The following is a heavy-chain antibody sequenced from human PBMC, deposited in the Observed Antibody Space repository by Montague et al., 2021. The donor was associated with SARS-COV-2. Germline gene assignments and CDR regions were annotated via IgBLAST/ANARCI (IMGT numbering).Heavy chain of an antibody. J-gene: IGHJ4*01. CDR2: IYWDDGK. CDR1: GFSLSTSGVG. V-gene: IGHV2-5*02. D-gene: IGHD2-2*01. CDR3: ACWVCSSTSCRYDY. Sequence: PALVKPTQTLTLTCTFSGFSLSTSGVGVGWIRQPPGKALEWIALIYWDDGKRYSPSLKRRLTITKDTSKNQVVLTMTNMDPVDTATYYCACWVCSSTSCRYDYWGHGTLVTVSS.